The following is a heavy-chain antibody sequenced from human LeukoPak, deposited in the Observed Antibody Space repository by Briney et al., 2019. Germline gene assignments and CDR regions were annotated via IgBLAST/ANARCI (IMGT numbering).Heavy chain of an antibody. CDR2: FSSGGRT. V-gene: IGHV3-53*01. CDR1: GFNVTTTY. J-gene: IGHJ4*02. D-gene: IGHD3-10*01. CDR3: ASEVGWFGELAAY. Sequence: GGPLRLSCAVAGFNVTTTYMSGVREAPGGGQWWVLVFSSGGRTYYADSVNGRFTISRDNSKNTLYLQMNSLRAEDTAVYYCASEVGWFGELAAYWGQEILVTVSS.